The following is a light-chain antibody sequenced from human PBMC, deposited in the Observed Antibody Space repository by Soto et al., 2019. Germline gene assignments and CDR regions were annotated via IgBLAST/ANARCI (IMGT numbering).Light chain of an antibody. CDR1: SSDVGYYNY. V-gene: IGLV2-8*01. J-gene: IGLJ1*01. Sequence: QSVLTQPPSASGSPGQSATISCTGTSSDVGYYNYVSWYQHHPGKAPKLMIYEVTKRPSGVPDRFSGSKSGNTASLTVSGLLFDDEADYYCSSYAGSNNFVLGTGTKVTVL. CDR3: SSYAGSNNFV. CDR2: EVT.